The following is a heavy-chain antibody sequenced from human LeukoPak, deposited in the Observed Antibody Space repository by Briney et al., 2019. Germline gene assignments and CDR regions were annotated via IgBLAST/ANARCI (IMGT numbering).Heavy chain of an antibody. D-gene: IGHD3-10*01. Sequence: SETLSLTCAVYGGSFSGYYLSWIRQPPGKGLEWIAEINHSGSTNYNPSLKSRVTISVDTTKNHFSLNLSCVTAADTAVDYCARGITMVRGARGWFDPWGQGTLVTVSS. CDR2: INHSGST. V-gene: IGHV4-34*01. CDR3: ARGITMVRGARGWFDP. J-gene: IGHJ5*02. CDR1: GGSFSGYY.